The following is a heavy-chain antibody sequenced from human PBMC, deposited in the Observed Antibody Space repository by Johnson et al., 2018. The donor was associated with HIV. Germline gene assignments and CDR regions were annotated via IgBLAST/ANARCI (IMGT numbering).Heavy chain of an antibody. CDR3: AQGYYDILTGYYDAFDI. Sequence: QVQLVESGGGVVQPGGSLRLSCAASGFTFSNYGMHWVRQAPGKGLEWVAFIRYDGSNKYYADSLKGRFTISRDNSKNTLYLQMNSLRAEDTAVYYCAQGYYDILTGYYDAFDIWGQGTLVTVSS. D-gene: IGHD3-9*01. CDR1: GFTFSNYG. CDR2: IRYDGSNK. J-gene: IGHJ3*02. V-gene: IGHV3-30*02.